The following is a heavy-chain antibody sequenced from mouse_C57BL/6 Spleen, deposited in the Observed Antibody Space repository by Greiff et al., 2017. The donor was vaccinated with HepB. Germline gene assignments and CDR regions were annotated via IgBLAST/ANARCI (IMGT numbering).Heavy chain of an antibody. CDR2: IDPSDSYT. V-gene: IGHV1-50*01. CDR3: ARGDYGSSPYAMDY. CDR1: GYTFTSYW. Sequence: VKLQQPGAELVKPGASVKLSCKASGYTFTSYWMQWVKQRPGQGLEWIGEIDPSDSYTNYNQKFKGKATLTVDTSSSTAYMQLSSLTSEDSAVYYCARGDYGSSPYAMDYWGQGTSVTVSS. J-gene: IGHJ4*01. D-gene: IGHD1-1*01.